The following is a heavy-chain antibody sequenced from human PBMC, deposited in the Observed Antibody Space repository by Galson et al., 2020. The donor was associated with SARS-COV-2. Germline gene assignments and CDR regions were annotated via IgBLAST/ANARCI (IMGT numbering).Heavy chain of an antibody. Sequence: GESLKISCVASGFTFSSYSMNWVRQAPGKGLEWVSSIGSSRTYMYYAASVKVRFTISRDDAKNSLFLQMSSLRADDTSVYYCARLMGGIWGQGTKVTVSS. J-gene: IGHJ3*02. D-gene: IGHD3-16*01. V-gene: IGHV3-21*01. CDR3: ARLMGGI. CDR1: GFTFSSYS. CDR2: IGSSRTYM.